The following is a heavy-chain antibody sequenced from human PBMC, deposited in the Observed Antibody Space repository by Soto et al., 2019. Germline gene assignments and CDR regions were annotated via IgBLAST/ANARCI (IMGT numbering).Heavy chain of an antibody. V-gene: IGHV3-11*01. D-gene: IGHD3-22*01. CDR2: ISKSGSII. CDR3: ARDLSPYSDYYDESSSETWFDP. CDR1: GFSFSDYY. Sequence: PGGSLTLSCAASGFSFSDYYMSWIRQPPGKGLEWVSYISKSGSIIHYADSVKGRFTISRDNAKNSLYLQMNSLRAEDTALYYCARDLSPYSDYYDESSSETWFDPWGQGTLVTVSS. J-gene: IGHJ5*02.